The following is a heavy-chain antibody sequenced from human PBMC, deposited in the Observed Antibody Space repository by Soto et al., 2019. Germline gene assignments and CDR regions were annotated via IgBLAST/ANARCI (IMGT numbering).Heavy chain of an antibody. CDR3: VRDPAVYDDILTPAGYYYGMDV. CDR1: GFTFSSYA. D-gene: IGHD3-9*01. V-gene: IGHV3-30-3*01. J-gene: IGHJ6*02. CDR2: ISYDGSNK. Sequence: QVQLVESGGGVVQPGRSLRLSCAASGFTFSSYAMHWVRQAPGKGLEWVAVISYDGSNKYYADSVKGRFTISRDNSKNTLYLQMNSLRAEDTAVYYCVRDPAVYDDILTPAGYYYGMDVWGQGTTVTVSS.